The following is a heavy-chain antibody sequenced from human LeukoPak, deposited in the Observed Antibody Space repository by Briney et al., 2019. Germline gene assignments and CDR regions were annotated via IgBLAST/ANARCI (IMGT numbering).Heavy chain of an antibody. CDR2: MRFDGSNK. Sequence: GGSLRLSCVASRFTFSNYWMTWVRQAPGKGLEWVAFMRFDGSNKYYADSVKGRFTISRDNSKNTLYLQMNSLRAEDTAVYYCAKDFSVYYYDSRVLDYWGQGTLVTVSS. D-gene: IGHD3-22*01. V-gene: IGHV3-30*02. CDR3: AKDFSVYYYDSRVLDY. CDR1: RFTFSNYW. J-gene: IGHJ4*02.